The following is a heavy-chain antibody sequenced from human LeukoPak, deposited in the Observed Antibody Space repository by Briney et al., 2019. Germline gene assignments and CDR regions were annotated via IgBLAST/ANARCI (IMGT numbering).Heavy chain of an antibody. J-gene: IGHJ4*02. Sequence: GGSLRLSCAVSGFTFSNYWMSWVRQAPGKGLEWVANIKQDGSEIYYVDSVKGRFTISRDNAKNSLYLQMNSLRAEDTAVYYCARDSLSVATRVDDYWGQGTLVTVSS. V-gene: IGHV3-7*01. CDR2: IKQDGSEI. D-gene: IGHD5-12*01. CDR3: ARDSLSVATRVDDY. CDR1: GFTFSNYW.